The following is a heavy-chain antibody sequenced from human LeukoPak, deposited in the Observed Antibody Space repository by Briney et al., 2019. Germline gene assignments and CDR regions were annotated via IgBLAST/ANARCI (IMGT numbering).Heavy chain of an antibody. CDR2: IHYSGST. Sequence: SEPLSLTCTVSGGSINSYYWSWIRQPPGKGLEWIGYIHYSGSTNYNPSLKSRVTISVDTSKNHFSLKLSSVTAADTAVYYCARTTEGGYTYGYFYYYYMDVWGKGTTVTISS. V-gene: IGHV4-59*01. J-gene: IGHJ6*03. CDR3: ARTTEGGYTYGYFYYYYMDV. CDR1: GGSINSYY. D-gene: IGHD5-18*01.